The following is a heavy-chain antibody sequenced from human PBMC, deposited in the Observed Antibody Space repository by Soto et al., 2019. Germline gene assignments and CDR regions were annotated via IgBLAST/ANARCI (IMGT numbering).Heavy chain of an antibody. J-gene: IGHJ6*03. CDR2: ISGSGST. CDR1: GFTVSSYA. CDR3: AKALRFTITTGYYMDV. Sequence: EVQLLESGGGLVQPGGSLRLSCAASGFTVSSYAMSWVRQAPGKGLEWVSVISGSGSTYSADSVKGRFTISRDSSKNTVYLQMNRLRAEDTAVYYCAKALRFTITTGYYMDVWGRGTTVTVSS. D-gene: IGHD3-3*01. V-gene: IGHV3-23*01.